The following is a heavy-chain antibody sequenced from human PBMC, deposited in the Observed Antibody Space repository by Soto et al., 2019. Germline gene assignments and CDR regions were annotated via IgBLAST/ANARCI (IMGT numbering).Heavy chain of an antibody. J-gene: IGHJ4*02. CDR3: GRDPYSGARYYLDL. D-gene: IGHD1-26*01. Sequence: PGGSLRLSCAASGITFSSYAMSWVRQAPGKGLEWVSGISGSGVSTYYADSVKGRFTISRDDSKQTAYLEMKSLRAEDTAVYYCGRDPYSGARYYLDLWGQGTQVTVSS. CDR2: ISGSGVST. CDR1: GITFSSYA. V-gene: IGHV3-23*01.